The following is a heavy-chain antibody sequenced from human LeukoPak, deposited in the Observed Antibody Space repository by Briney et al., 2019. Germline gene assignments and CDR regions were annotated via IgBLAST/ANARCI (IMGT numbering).Heavy chain of an antibody. D-gene: IGHD1-26*01. V-gene: IGHV3-48*01. CDR3: ARGGSYYLGAFDI. CDR2: ISSSSSTV. CDR1: GFTFSSYS. Sequence: GGSLRLSCAASGFTFSSYSMNWVREAPGKGLEWVSYISSSSSTVYYADSVKGRFTISRDNAKNSLYLQMNSLRAEDTAVYYCARGGSYYLGAFDIWGQGTMVTVSS. J-gene: IGHJ3*02.